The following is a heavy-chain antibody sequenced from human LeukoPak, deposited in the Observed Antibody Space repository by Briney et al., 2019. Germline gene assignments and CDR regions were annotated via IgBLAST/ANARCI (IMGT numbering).Heavy chain of an antibody. J-gene: IGHJ4*02. D-gene: IGHD6-13*01. CDR3: ARWYSSTWLKTWYF. Sequence: PSETLSLTCTVSSGSISTYYWNWIRQPPGKGPEWIGYIYYSGTTNYNPSLKSRVTISVDTSKDQFSLKLTFVTAADTAVYYCARWYSSTWLKTWYFWGQGTLVTVSS. CDR2: IYYSGTT. V-gene: IGHV4-59*08. CDR1: SGSISTYY.